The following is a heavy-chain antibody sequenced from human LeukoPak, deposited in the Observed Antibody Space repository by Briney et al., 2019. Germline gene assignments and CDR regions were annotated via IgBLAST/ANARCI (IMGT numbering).Heavy chain of an antibody. CDR3: ARDFAPTYGSGSYYNVDGMDV. J-gene: IGHJ6*02. CDR2: ISAYNGNT. V-gene: IGHV1-18*01. Sequence: ASVKVSCKASGYTFTGYGISWVRQAPGQGLEWMGWISAYNGNTNYAQKLQGRVTMTTDTSTSTAYMELRSLRSDDTAVYYCARDFAPTYGSGSYYNVDGMDVWGQGTTVTVSS. CDR1: GYTFTGYG. D-gene: IGHD3-10*01.